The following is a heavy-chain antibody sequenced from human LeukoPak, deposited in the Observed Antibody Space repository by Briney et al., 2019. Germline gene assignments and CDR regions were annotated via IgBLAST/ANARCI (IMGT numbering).Heavy chain of an antibody. CDR2: INPNSGGT. Sequence: ASVKVSCKASGYTFTGYYMHWVRQAPGQGLEWMGWINPNSGGTNYAQKFQGRVTMTRDTSISTAYMELSRLRSDDTAVYYCATSRRVTTFRFDPWGQGTLVTVSS. CDR1: GYTFTGYY. V-gene: IGHV1-2*02. J-gene: IGHJ5*02. CDR3: ATSRRVTTFRFDP. D-gene: IGHD4-17*01.